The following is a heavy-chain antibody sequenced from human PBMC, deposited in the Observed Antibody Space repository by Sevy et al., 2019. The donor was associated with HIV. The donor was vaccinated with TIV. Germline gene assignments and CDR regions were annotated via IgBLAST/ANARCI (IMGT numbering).Heavy chain of an antibody. V-gene: IGHV3-30-3*01. CDR3: ARGPEWELTSFLSH. D-gene: IGHD3-9*01. CDR1: GFAFRTYA. Sequence: GGSLRLSCAASGFAFRTYAFHWVRQAPGRGLEWVGFISSNGDNAFYANSVRGRFTISRDNSMNTLYLELNNLTPDETAVYYCARGPEWELTSFLSHWGQGTLVTVSS. J-gene: IGHJ4*02. CDR2: ISSNGDNA.